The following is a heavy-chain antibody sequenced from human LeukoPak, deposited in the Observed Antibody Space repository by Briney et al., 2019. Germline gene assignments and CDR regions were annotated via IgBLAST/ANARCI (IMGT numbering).Heavy chain of an antibody. J-gene: IGHJ4*02. V-gene: IGHV3-30*14. D-gene: IGHD3-22*01. CDR1: GFTFSSYA. CDR3: ARAAESNYYDSSGYYTAPDY. CDR2: ISYDGSNK. Sequence: RPGGSLRLSCAASGFTFSSYAMHWVRQAPGKGLEWVAVISYDGSNKYYADSVKGRFTISRDNSKNTLYLQMNSLRAEDTAVYYCARAAESNYYDSSGYYTAPDYWGQGTLVTVSS.